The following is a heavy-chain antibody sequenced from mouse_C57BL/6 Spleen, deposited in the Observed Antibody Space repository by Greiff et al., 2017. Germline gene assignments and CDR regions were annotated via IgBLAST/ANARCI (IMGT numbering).Heavy chain of an antibody. Sequence: QVQLQQPGAELVRPGSSVKLSCKASGYTFTSYWMHWVKQRPIQGLEWIGNIDPSDSDTHYNQKFKDKATLTVDKSSSTAYMQLSSLTSEDSAVYYCARSPVDWGQGTTLTVSS. CDR3: ARSPVD. CDR2: IDPSDSDT. J-gene: IGHJ2*01. CDR1: GYTFTSYW. V-gene: IGHV1-52*01.